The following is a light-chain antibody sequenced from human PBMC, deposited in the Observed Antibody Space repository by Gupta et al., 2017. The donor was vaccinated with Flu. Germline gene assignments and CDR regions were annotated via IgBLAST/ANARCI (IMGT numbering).Light chain of an antibody. J-gene: IGKJ4*01. CDR1: QGVGSNY. Sequence: VLSPSPGTLSLSPGERATLSCRASQGVGSNYLAWYQQRPGQAPRLLIYGASSRATGIPDRFSGSGSGTDFTLTISRLEPEDFAVYYCHQYATSPLTFGEGAKVE. CDR3: HQYATSPLT. CDR2: GAS. V-gene: IGKV3-20*01.